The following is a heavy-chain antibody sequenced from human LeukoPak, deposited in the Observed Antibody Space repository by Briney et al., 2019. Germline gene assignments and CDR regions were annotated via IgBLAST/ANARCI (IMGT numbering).Heavy chain of an antibody. CDR2: INPNSGGT. CDR1: GYSFTGYY. V-gene: IGHV1-2*06. D-gene: IGHD4-11*01. Sequence: ASVKVSCKASGYSFTGYYIHWVRQAPGQGLEWMGRINPNSGGTNYAQKFQGRVTVTRDTSISTAYMELSRLRSDDTAAYYCAREENNYDFDYWGQGTLVTVSS. J-gene: IGHJ4*02. CDR3: AREENNYDFDY.